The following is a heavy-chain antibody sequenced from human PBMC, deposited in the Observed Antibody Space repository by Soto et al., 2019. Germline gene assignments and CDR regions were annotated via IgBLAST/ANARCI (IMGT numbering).Heavy chain of an antibody. V-gene: IGHV3-30*03. CDR3: ATCFSPYSSIEGLDY. CDR2: ISFDGSNK. Sequence: QVQLVESGGGVVQPGRSLRLSCAASGFTFSNYGMHWVRQAPGKGPEWVAVISFDGSNKYYGDSVKGRFTISRDNSKNTLYLQMNSLRAEDTAVYYWATCFSPYSSIEGLDYWGQGTLVTVSS. J-gene: IGHJ4*02. D-gene: IGHD6-13*01. CDR1: GFTFSNYG.